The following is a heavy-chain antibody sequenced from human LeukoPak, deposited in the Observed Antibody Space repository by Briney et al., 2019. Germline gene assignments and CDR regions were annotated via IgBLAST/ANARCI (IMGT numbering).Heavy chain of an antibody. CDR1: GFTLSSYS. D-gene: IGHD3-10*01. J-gene: IGHJ3*02. CDR2: ISSSSSYI. V-gene: IGHV3-21*01. Sequence: RGSLRLSCAASGFTLSSYSMNWVRQAPGKGLEWVSSISSSSSYIYYADSVKGRFTISRDNAKNSLYLQMNSLRAEDTAVYYCTRDQAVRYAFDIWGQGSVVTVSS. CDR3: TRDQAVRYAFDI.